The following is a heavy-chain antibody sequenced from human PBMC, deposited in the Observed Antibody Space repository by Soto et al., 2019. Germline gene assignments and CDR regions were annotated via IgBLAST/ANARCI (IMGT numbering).Heavy chain of an antibody. CDR1: GFTVSSYG. Sequence: QVQLVESGGGVVQPGRSLRLSCAASGFTVSSYGMHWVRQAPGKGLEWVAVIWYDGSNKYYADSVKGRFTISRDNSKNTLYLQMNSLRAEDTAVYYCARTSSSCYHNWFDPWGQGTLVTVSS. D-gene: IGHD6-13*01. V-gene: IGHV3-33*01. CDR3: ARTSSSCYHNWFDP. CDR2: IWYDGSNK. J-gene: IGHJ5*02.